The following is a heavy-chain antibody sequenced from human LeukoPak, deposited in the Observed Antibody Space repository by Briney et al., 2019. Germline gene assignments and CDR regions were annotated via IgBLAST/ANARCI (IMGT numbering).Heavy chain of an antibody. CDR1: GFTFSSYA. V-gene: IGHV3-23*01. CDR2: IGARSIHT. Sequence: PGGSLRLSCASSGFTFSSYAMSWVRQAPGKGLEWVSVIGARSIHTYYADSVKGRFTISRDNSKNTVYLQMNSLRAEDTAVYYCAKEIIPALSVYFDLWGRGTLVTVSS. CDR3: AKEIIPALSVYFDL. D-gene: IGHD2-2*01. J-gene: IGHJ2*01.